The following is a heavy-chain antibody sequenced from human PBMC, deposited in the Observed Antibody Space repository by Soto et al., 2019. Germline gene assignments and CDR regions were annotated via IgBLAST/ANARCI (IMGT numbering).Heavy chain of an antibody. Sequence: ASVKVSCKASGYSFSFYGSSWVRQAHEQGLEWMGWINPSDGNRNYAQKFEDRVTMTTATSTNTVYMELRSLKSDDTAIYYCARDRLRGYDSSGFYSWGQGTLVTVSS. CDR3: ARDRLRGYDSSGFYS. J-gene: IGHJ4*02. D-gene: IGHD3-22*01. CDR1: GYSFSFYG. CDR2: INPSDGNR. V-gene: IGHV1-18*01.